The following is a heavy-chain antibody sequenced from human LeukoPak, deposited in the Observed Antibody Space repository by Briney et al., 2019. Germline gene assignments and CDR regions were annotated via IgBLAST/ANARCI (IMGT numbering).Heavy chain of an antibody. D-gene: IGHD3-22*01. CDR2: ISSSSSYI. CDR3: ARCKYYYDSSGYPERAFDI. V-gene: IGHV3-21*01. Sequence: GGSLRLSCAASGFTFSSYSMNWVRQAPGKGLEWVSSISSSSSYIYYADSVKGRFTISRDNAKNSLYLQMNSLRAEDTAVYYCARCKYYYDSSGYPERAFDIWGQGTMVTVSS. J-gene: IGHJ3*02. CDR1: GFTFSSYS.